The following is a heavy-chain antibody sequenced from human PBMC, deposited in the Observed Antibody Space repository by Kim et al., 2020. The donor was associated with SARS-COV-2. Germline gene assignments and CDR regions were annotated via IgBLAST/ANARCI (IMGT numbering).Heavy chain of an antibody. Sequence: KGQFTISRDNAKNSLYLQKNSMRAEDTAVYYCARGNTYYYGSGSYNWFDPWGQGTLVTVSS. V-gene: IGHV3-11*06. D-gene: IGHD3-10*01. J-gene: IGHJ5*02. CDR3: ARGNTYYYGSGSYNWFDP.